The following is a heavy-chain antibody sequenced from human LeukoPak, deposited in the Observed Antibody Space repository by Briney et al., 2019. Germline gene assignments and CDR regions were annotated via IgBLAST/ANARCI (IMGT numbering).Heavy chain of an antibody. CDR3: AKVGSAMVNFYYFDY. CDR2: IKSKTDGGTT. D-gene: IGHD5-18*01. V-gene: IGHV3-15*01. CDR1: GFTFSNAW. J-gene: IGHJ4*02. Sequence: GGSLRLSCAASGFTFSNAWMSWVRQAPGKGLEWVGRIKSKTDGGTTDYAAPVKGRFTISRDDSKNTLYLQMNSQRAEDTAVYYCAKVGSAMVNFYYFDYWGQGTLVTVSS.